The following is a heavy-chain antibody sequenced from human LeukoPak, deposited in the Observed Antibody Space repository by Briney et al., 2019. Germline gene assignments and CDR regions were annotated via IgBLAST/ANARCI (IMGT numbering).Heavy chain of an antibody. D-gene: IGHD5-18*01. Sequence: GGSLRLSCAASGFTFDDYAMHWVRQAPGKGLEWVSGISWNSGSIGYADSVKGRFTISRDNVKNMLYLQLDSLRAEDTAVYYCAREIKGYSYGPDHWGQGTLVTVSS. CDR3: AREIKGYSYGPDH. CDR2: ISWNSGSI. CDR1: GFTFDDYA. J-gene: IGHJ4*02. V-gene: IGHV3-9*01.